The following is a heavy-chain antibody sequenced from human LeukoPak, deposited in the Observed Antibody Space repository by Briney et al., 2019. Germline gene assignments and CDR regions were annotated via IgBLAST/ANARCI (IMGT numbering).Heavy chain of an antibody. J-gene: IGHJ5*02. CDR2: INAGNGNT. V-gene: IGHV1-3*01. Sequence: GASVKVSCKASGYTFTSYAMHWVRQAPGQRLEWMGWINAGNGNTKYSQKFQGRVTITRDTSASTAYMELSSLRSEDTAVYYCARGLPYCTNGVCHRWFDPWGQGTLVTVSS. CDR3: ARGLPYCTNGVCHRWFDP. D-gene: IGHD2-8*01. CDR1: GYTFTSYA.